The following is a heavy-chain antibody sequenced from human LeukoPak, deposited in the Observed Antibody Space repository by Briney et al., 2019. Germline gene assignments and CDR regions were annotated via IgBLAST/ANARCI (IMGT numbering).Heavy chain of an antibody. CDR2: IYRSGST. CDR1: GYSISNNYY. Sequence: SETLPLTCAVSGYSISNNYYWGWIRQPPGKGLEWIGNIYRSGSTYYNPSLKSRVTISVDTSKNQFSLKLSSVTAADTAVYYCARGLDYDFWSDYPACYFDYWGQGTLVTVSS. V-gene: IGHV4-38-2*01. D-gene: IGHD3-3*01. J-gene: IGHJ4*02. CDR3: ARGLDYDFWSDYPACYFDY.